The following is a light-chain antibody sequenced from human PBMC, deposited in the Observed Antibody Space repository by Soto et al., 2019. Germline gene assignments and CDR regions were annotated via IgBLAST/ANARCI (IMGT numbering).Light chain of an antibody. CDR2: DAS. Sequence: DIQMTQSPSTLSASVGDRVTITCWASQSISSWLAWYQQKPGKAPKLLIYDASSLESGVPSRLRGSGYGTELTITISSMQTDDFETYYCQQFNSYTITFGQGTRLEI. V-gene: IGKV1-5*01. CDR1: QSISSW. J-gene: IGKJ5*01. CDR3: QQFNSYTIT.